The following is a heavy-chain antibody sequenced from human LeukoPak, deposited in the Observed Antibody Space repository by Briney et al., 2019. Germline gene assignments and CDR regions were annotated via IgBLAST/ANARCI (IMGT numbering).Heavy chain of an antibody. CDR3: ARGGGATKFNY. V-gene: IGHV4-61*01. CDR2: IYYSGST. Sequence: SSETLSLTCTVSGGSVSSGNYYWSWIRQPPGKGLEWIGYIYYSGSTNYNPSLKSRVAISVDTSKNQFSLKLSSVTAADTAVYYCARGGGATKFNYWGQGTLVTVSS. J-gene: IGHJ4*02. CDR1: GGSVSSGNYY. D-gene: IGHD1-26*01.